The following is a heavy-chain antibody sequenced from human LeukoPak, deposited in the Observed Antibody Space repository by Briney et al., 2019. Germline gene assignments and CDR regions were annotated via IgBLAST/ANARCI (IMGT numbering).Heavy chain of an antibody. CDR2: IRSSGDVI. CDR3: TRDPEALDY. J-gene: IGHJ4*02. CDR1: GFTLSRYS. V-gene: IGHV3-48*02. Sequence: PGGSLRLSCAASGFTLSRYSMNWVRQASGKGLEWVSYIRSSGDVIYYADSVKGRFTISRDIAKNSLFLQMNSLRDEDTAVYHCTRDPEALDYWGRGTLVTVSS.